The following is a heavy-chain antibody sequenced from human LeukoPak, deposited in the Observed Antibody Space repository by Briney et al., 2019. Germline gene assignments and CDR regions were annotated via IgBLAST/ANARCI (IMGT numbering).Heavy chain of an antibody. CDR3: ARAHL. V-gene: IGHV4-4*08. CDR2: IYTSGST. Sequence: PGGSLRLSCAASGFTFSNAWMSWVRQAPGKGLEWIGRIYTSGSTNYNPSLKSRVTISVDTSKNQFSLKLSSVTAADTAVYYCARAHLWGRGTLVTVSS. CDR1: GFTFSNAW. J-gene: IGHJ2*01.